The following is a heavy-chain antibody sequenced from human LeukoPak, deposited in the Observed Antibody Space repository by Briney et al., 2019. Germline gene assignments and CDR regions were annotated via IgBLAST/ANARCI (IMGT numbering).Heavy chain of an antibody. Sequence: SETLSLPCAVYGGSFSGYYWSWIRQPPGKGLEWIGEINHSESTNYNPSLKSRVTISVDKSKNQSSLQLTSVTAADTAVYYCARDAFPQGAFDLWGQGTMVTVSS. CDR3: ARDAFPQGAFDL. J-gene: IGHJ3*01. CDR1: GGSFSGYY. V-gene: IGHV4-34*01. CDR2: INHSEST.